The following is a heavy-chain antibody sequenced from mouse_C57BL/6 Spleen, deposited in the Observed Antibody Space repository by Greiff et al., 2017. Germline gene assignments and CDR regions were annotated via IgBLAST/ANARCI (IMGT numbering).Heavy chain of an antibody. CDR3: AKSYYGSSFYWYFDV. CDR2: IWRGGST. J-gene: IGHJ1*03. D-gene: IGHD1-1*01. V-gene: IGHV2-5*01. CDR1: GFSLTSYG. Sequence: QVQLQQSGPGLVQPSQSLSITCTVSGFSLTSYGVHWVRQSPGKGLEWLGVIWRGGSTDYNAAFMSRLSITKDNSKSQVFFKMNSLQADDTAIYDCAKSYYGSSFYWYFDVWGTGTTVTVSS.